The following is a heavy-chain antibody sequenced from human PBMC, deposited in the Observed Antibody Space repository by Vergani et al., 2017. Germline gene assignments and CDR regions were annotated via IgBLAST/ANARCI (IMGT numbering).Heavy chain of an antibody. V-gene: IGHV3-33*01. J-gene: IGHJ4*02. CDR2: IWYDGSHQ. CDR3: ARAPPYRGDGSDD. D-gene: IGHD5-12*01. Sequence: QVQLVESGGGVVQPGRSLRLSCAASGFTFSSYGMHWVRQAPGKGLEWVAVIWYDGSHQYYADSVKGRFTISRDNSKNTLYLQMNSLRAEDTAVYYCARAPPYRGDGSDDWGQGTLVTVSS. CDR1: GFTFSSYG.